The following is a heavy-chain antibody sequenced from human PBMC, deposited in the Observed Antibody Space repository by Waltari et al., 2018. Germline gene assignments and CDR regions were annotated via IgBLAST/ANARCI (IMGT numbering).Heavy chain of an antibody. CDR3: ARGAIVGALSGYFDL. J-gene: IGHJ2*01. CDR2: IYYSGST. V-gene: IGHV4-30-4*08. CDR1: GGPLSSGDYS. D-gene: IGHD1-26*01. Sequence: QVQLQESGPGLVKPSQPLSLTCTVSGGPLSSGDYSWSWLRQPPGKGLEWIGYIYYSGSTYYNPSLKSRVTISVDTSKNQFSLKLSSVTAADTAVYYCARGAIVGALSGYFDLWGRGTLVTVSS.